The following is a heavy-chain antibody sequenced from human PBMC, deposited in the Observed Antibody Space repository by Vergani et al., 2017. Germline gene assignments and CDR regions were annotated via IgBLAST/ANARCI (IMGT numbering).Heavy chain of an antibody. J-gene: IGHJ6*02. CDR2: MSSGDSI. Sequence: QVQLVESGGGLVKPGGSLRLSCAASGFTFSDHYMSWVRQAPGKGLEWISYMSSGDSIYYADSVTGRFTVSRDNTKNTLYLQMNSLRAEDTAVYYCASETDTGSSVSYNYYAMDVWGQGTTVSVSS. V-gene: IGHV3-11*04. CDR3: ASETDTGSSVSYNYYAMDV. D-gene: IGHD3-9*01. CDR1: GFTFSDHY.